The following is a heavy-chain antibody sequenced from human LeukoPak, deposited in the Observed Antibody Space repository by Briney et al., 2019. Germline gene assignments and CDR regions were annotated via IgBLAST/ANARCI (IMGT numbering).Heavy chain of an antibody. D-gene: IGHD4-23*01. Sequence: SETLSLTCTVSGSSISSSSYYWGWIRQPPGKGLEWIGSISYSGSTSYNPSLKSRVTISVDTSKDQFSLKLSSVTAADTAMYYCARDWGNYGGNYFDYWGQGTLVTVSS. V-gene: IGHV4-39*07. CDR3: ARDWGNYGGNYFDY. J-gene: IGHJ4*02. CDR2: ISYSGST. CDR1: GSSISSSSYY.